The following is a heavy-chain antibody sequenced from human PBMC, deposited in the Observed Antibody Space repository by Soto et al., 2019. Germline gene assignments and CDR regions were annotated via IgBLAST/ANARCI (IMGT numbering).Heavy chain of an antibody. D-gene: IGHD6-19*01. CDR2: ISSSGSHL. CDR3: ARGTVAGSDY. CDR1: GFTFNTYS. Sequence: EVQLVESGGGLVKPGGSLRLSCAASGFTFNTYSMNWVRQAPGKGLEGVSSISSSGSHLFYADSVKGRFTIPRDNAQNSLYLQMNSLRAEDTSVYYCARGTVAGSDYWGQGTLVTVSS. J-gene: IGHJ4*02. V-gene: IGHV3-21*01.